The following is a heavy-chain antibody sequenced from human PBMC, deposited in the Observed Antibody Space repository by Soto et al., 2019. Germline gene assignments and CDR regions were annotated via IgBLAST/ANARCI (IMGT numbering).Heavy chain of an antibody. V-gene: IGHV3-30*18. D-gene: IGHD3-16*01. CDR1: GFTFSSYG. J-gene: IGHJ6*02. Sequence: QVQLVESGGGVVQPGRSLRLSCAASGFTFSSYGMHWVRQAPGKGLEWVAVISYDGSNKYYADSVKGRFTIYRDNSKNTLYMQMNSLSAEDTAVYYCAKVDDRYYYYYGMDVWGQGTTVTVSS. CDR2: ISYDGSNK. CDR3: AKVDDRYYYYYGMDV.